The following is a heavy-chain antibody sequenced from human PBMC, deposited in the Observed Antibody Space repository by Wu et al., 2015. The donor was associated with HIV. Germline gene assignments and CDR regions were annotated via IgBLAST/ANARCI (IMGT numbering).Heavy chain of an antibody. Sequence: QVQLVQSGAEVKKPGSSVKISCKASGGTFSSYAISWVRQAPGQGLEWMGGIIPIFGTANYAQKFQGRVTITTDESTSTAYMELSSLRSEDTAVYYCARGAGYCSGGSCPGXNWFDPWGQGTLGHRLL. V-gene: IGHV1-69*05. CDR3: ARGAGYCSGGSCPGXNWFDP. CDR1: GGTFSSYA. J-gene: IGHJ5*02. D-gene: IGHD2-15*01. CDR2: IIPIFGTA.